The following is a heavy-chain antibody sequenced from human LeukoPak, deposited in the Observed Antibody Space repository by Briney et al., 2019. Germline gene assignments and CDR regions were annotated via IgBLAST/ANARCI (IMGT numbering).Heavy chain of an antibody. D-gene: IGHD3-16*01. Sequence: GGSLRLSCAASKFXFSSYWISWVRQAPGKGLEWVANIKQDGSEKYYVGSVKGRFTISRDNAKNSLYLQMNSLRAEDTAVYYCARDGGPFDCWGQGTLVTVSS. J-gene: IGHJ4*02. CDR1: KFXFSSYW. CDR2: IKQDGSEK. V-gene: IGHV3-7*05. CDR3: ARDGGPFDC.